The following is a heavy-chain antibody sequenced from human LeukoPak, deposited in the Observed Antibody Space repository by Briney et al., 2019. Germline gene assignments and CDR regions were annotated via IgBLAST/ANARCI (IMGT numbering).Heavy chain of an antibody. Sequence: SETLSLTCTVSGGSISSYYWSWIRQPAGKRLEWIGRISSSGSTNYNPSLKSRVTMSVDSSKNQFSLILISVTAADTAVYYCARDYSNYGRGYMDVWGKGTTVTVSS. V-gene: IGHV4-4*07. CDR3: ARDYSNYGRGYMDV. CDR2: ISSSGST. CDR1: GGSISSYY. J-gene: IGHJ6*03. D-gene: IGHD4-11*01.